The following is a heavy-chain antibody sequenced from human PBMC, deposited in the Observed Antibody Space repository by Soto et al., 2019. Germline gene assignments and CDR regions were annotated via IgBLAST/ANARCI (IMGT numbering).Heavy chain of an antibody. CDR1: GFTFSDYY. J-gene: IGHJ4*02. CDR3: ARDPRYCSGDSCRGY. D-gene: IGHD2-15*01. CDR2: ISTSGSIT. V-gene: IGHV3-11*01. Sequence: QVQLVESGGGLVKPGGSLRLSCAASGFTFSDYYMSWIRQAPGEGLEWVSSISTSGSITYYADSVKGRFTISRDNAKNSLYLQMNSLRAEDTAVYYCARDPRYCSGDSCRGYWGQGTLVTVSS.